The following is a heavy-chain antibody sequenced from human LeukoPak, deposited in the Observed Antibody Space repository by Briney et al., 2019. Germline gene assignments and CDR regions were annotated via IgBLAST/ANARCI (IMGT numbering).Heavy chain of an antibody. CDR1: RDSVSSNSVT. J-gene: IGHJ4*02. Sequence: SQTLALTCAISRDSVSSNSVTWNWIRQSPSRGLEWLGRTYYRSKWYNDSAVSVKSRITINADTSKNQFSLQLNSVTPEDTAVYYCARVRYNIIDCWGQGTLVTVSS. CDR3: ARVRYNIIDC. D-gene: IGHD3-9*01. V-gene: IGHV6-1*01. CDR2: TYYRSKWYN.